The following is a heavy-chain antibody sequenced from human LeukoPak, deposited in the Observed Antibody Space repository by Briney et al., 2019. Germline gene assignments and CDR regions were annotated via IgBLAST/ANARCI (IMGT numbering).Heavy chain of an antibody. D-gene: IGHD3-16*02. CDR1: GYTFTSYG. CDR2: NSAYNGNT. V-gene: IGHV1-18*01. CDR3: ARENMITFGGVIAPPDY. J-gene: IGHJ4*02. Sequence: ASVKVSCTASGYTFTSYGISWVRQAPGQGLEWMGWNSAYNGNTNYAQKFQGRVTMTRDTSISTAYMELSRLRSDDTAVYYCARENMITFGGVIAPPDYWGQGTLVTVSS.